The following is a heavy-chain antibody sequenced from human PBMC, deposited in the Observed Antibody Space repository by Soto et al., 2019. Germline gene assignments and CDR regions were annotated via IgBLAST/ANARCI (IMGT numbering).Heavy chain of an antibody. CDR1: GFTFSSYW. CDR2: INSDGSST. J-gene: IGHJ4*02. CDR3: ASSPSIVDNY. V-gene: IGHV3-74*01. D-gene: IGHD2-21*01. Sequence: PGGSLRLSCAASGFTFSSYWMHWVRQAPGKGLMWVSRINSDGSSTSYADSVKGRFTISRDNAKNTLFLQMNSLRAEDTAVYYCASSPSIVDNYWGQGTLVTVSS.